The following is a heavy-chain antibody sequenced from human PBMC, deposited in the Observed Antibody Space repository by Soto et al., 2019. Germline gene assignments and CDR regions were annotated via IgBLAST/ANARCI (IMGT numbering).Heavy chain of an antibody. D-gene: IGHD2-21*01. CDR3: ARDPNYGPLSKPVISYYFDY. CDR1: GFTFSSYS. J-gene: IGHJ4*02. CDR2: ISSSSSTI. Sequence: GGSLRLSCAASGFTFSSYSMNWVRQAPGKGLEWVSYISSSSSTIYYADSVKGRFTISRDNAKNSLYLQMNSLRAEDTAVYYCARDPNYGPLSKPVISYYFDYWGQGTLVTVSS. V-gene: IGHV3-48*01.